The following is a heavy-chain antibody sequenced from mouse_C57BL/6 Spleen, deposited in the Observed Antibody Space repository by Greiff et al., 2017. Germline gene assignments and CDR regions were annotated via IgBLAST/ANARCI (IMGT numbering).Heavy chain of an antibody. CDR3: VRDDGRWLLRDYAMDY. CDR1: GFTFNTYA. V-gene: IGHV10-3*01. J-gene: IGHJ4*01. Sequence: EVKLMESGGGLVQPKGSLKLSCAASGFTFNTYAMHWVRQAPGKGLEWVARIRSKSSNYATYYADSVKDRFTISRDDSQSMLYLQMNNLKTEDTAMYYCVRDDGRWLLRDYAMDYWGQGTSVTVSS. CDR2: IRSKSSNYAT. D-gene: IGHD2-3*01.